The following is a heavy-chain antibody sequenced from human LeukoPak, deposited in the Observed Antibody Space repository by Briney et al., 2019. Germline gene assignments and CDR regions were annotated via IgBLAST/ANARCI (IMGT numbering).Heavy chain of an antibody. D-gene: IGHD3-10*01. J-gene: IGHJ4*02. CDR1: GFTFSSYW. Sequence: PGGSLRLSCAASGFTFSSYWMNWVRQAPGKGLEWVANIKQDGSEKYYVGSVKGRFTISRDNAKNSLYLQMNSLRVEDTAVYYCARASSAAFDYWGQGTLVTVSS. CDR2: IKQDGSEK. V-gene: IGHV3-7*01. CDR3: ARASSAAFDY.